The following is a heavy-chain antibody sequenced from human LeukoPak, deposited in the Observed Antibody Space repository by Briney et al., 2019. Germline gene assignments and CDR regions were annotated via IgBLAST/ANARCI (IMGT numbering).Heavy chain of an antibody. D-gene: IGHD3-22*01. J-gene: IGHJ4*02. Sequence: XAMHWVXQAPGKGLEWVAVISYDGSNKYYADSVKGRFTISRENSKNTLYLQMNSLRAEDTAVYYCARDFFNYYDSSGYFVWGQGTLVTVSS. CDR2: ISYDGSNK. CDR1: XA. V-gene: IGHV3-30-3*01. CDR3: ARDFFNYYDSSGYFV.